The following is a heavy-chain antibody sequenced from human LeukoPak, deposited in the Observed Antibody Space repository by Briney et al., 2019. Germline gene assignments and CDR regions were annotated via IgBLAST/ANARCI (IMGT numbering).Heavy chain of an antibody. CDR3: ASRSNSGSYYSPFDY. Sequence: SETLSLTCTVSGGSISSSSYYWGWISQPPGKGLEWIGSIYYSGSTYYNPSLKSRVTISVDTSKNQFSLKLSSVTAADTAVYYCASRSNSGSYYSPFDYWGQGTLVTVSS. CDR2: IYYSGST. CDR1: GGSISSSSYY. D-gene: IGHD1-26*01. J-gene: IGHJ4*02. V-gene: IGHV4-39*01.